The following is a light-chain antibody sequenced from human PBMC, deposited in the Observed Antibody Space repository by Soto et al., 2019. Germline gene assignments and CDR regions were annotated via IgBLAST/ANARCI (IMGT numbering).Light chain of an antibody. CDR3: QQYETSPRT. Sequence: EIGLTQSPATLSVSPGERATLSCRASQSVSSNLAWYQQKPGQAPRLLIYGASSRATGIPDRFSGSGSGTDFTLTISRLEPEDFAVYYCQQYETSPRTFGQGTKVDIK. CDR2: GAS. J-gene: IGKJ1*01. V-gene: IGKV3-20*01. CDR1: QSVSSN.